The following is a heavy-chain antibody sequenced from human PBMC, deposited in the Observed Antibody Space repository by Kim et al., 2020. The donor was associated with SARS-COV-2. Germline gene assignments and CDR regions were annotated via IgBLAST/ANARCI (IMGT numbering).Heavy chain of an antibody. CDR1: GFTFSSYA. Sequence: GGSLRLSCAASGFTFSSYAMSWVRQAPGKGLEWVSAISGSGGSTYYADSVKGRFTISRDNSKNTLYLQMNSLRAEDTAVYYCAKPSRYCSGGSCYSAYYFDYWGHGTLVTVSS. CDR2: ISGSGGST. J-gene: IGHJ4*01. V-gene: IGHV3-23*01. CDR3: AKPSRYCSGGSCYSAYYFDY. D-gene: IGHD2-15*01.